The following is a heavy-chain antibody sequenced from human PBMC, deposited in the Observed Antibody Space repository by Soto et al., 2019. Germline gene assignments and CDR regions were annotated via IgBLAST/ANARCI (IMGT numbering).Heavy chain of an antibody. J-gene: IGHJ4*02. CDR2: IDTSSTKI. V-gene: IGHV3-11*01. CDR3: ASHYGMWSGYLSPVDY. D-gene: IGHD3-3*01. Sequence: PAGSLRLSCAPSGYTFSDYYMSWILQAPGKGLEWISYIDTSSTKIYYADSVKGRFTISRDNAKNSLYMEMNSLRDEDTAVYYCASHYGMWSGYLSPVDYWGQGTLVTVSS. CDR1: GYTFSDYY.